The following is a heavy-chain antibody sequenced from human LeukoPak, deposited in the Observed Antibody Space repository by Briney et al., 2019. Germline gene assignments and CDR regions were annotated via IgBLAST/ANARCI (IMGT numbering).Heavy chain of an antibody. CDR2: INPNSGGT. V-gene: IGHV1-2*02. CDR1: GYTFTGYY. J-gene: IGHJ4*02. Sequence: ASVTVSCKASGYTFTGYYIHWVRQAPGQGLEWMGWINPNSGGTNYAQKFQGRVTMTRDTSISTAYMELSRLRSDDTAVYYCARCSDWNYRYYFDYWGQGTLVTVSS. CDR3: ARCSDWNYRYYFDY. D-gene: IGHD1-7*01.